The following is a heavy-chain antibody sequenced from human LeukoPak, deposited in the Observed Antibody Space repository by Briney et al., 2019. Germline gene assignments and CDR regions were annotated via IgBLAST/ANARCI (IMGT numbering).Heavy chain of an antibody. J-gene: IGHJ4*02. CDR1: GVTFGSYD. CDR3: AKDRPLSDY. CDR2: ISGRGAKT. V-gene: IGHV3-23*01. Sequence: GGSLRLSCVASGVTFGSYDVSWVRQAPGKGLEWVSSISGRGAKTVYADSVKGRFTISRDNSKNTLYLLMNSLRAEDTAVYYCAKDRPLSDYWGQGTLVTVSS.